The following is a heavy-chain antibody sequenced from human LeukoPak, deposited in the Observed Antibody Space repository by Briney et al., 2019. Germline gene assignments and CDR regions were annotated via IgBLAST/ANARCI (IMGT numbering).Heavy chain of an antibody. V-gene: IGHV3-21*01. CDR2: ISSSSSYI. CDR1: GFTFSSYS. Sequence: GGSLRLSCAASGFTFSSYSMNWVRQAPGKGLEWVSSISSSSSYIYHADSVKGRFTISRDNAKNSLYLQMNSLRAEDTAVYYCARAIPFDYWGQGTLVTVSS. J-gene: IGHJ4*02. CDR3: ARAIPFDY.